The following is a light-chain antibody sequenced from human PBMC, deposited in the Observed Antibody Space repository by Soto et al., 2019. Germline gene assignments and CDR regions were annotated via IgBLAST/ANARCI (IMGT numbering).Light chain of an antibody. Sequence: EIVLTQSPATLSLSPGERATLSCGASQSVSSSYLAWYQQRPGQAPRLLIYGASTRAAGIPDRFSGSGSGTDFTLTITRLEPEDSAVYFCQQYTGPPTTFGQGTRLENK. CDR3: QQYTGPPTT. J-gene: IGKJ5*01. CDR2: GAS. V-gene: IGKV3-20*01. CDR1: QSVSSSY.